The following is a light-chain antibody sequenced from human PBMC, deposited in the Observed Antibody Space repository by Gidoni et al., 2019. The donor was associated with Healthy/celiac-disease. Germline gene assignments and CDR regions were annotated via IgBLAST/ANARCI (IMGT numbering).Light chain of an antibody. V-gene: IGLV3-19*01. CDR2: GKN. CDR3: NSRDSSGNHLV. CDR1: SRISYY. J-gene: IGLJ2*01. Sequence: SSELTQDPPVSVALGQTVRIPCQGDSRISYYASWYQQKPGQAPVLVIYGKNNRPSGIPDRFSGSSSGNTASLTITGVQAEDEADYYCNSRDSSGNHLVFGGGTKLTVL.